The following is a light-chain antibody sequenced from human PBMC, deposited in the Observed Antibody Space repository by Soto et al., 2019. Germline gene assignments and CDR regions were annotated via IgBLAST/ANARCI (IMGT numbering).Light chain of an antibody. CDR3: QQYGSSPPYT. J-gene: IGKJ2*01. V-gene: IGKV3-20*01. CDR1: QSFSSNY. CDR2: GAS. Sequence: EIVLTQSPGTLSLSPGERATLSCRASQSFSSNYLAWYQQKPGQAPRLLMYGASSRATGIPDRFSGSGSGTDFTLTISRLETEDFEVYYCQQYGSSPPYTFGQGTKLEIK.